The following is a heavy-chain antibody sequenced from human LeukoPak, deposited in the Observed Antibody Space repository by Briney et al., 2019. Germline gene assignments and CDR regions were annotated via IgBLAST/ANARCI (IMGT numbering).Heavy chain of an antibody. D-gene: IGHD6-19*01. CDR3: ATAWRESGWYDY. CDR2: FDPEGGET. V-gene: IGHV1-24*01. Sequence: EASVKVSCKVSGYTLTELSMHWVRQAPGKGLEWMGGFDPEGGETIYAQKFQGRVTMTEDTSTDTAYMELSSLRSEDTAVYYCATAWRESGWYDYWGQGTLVTVSS. J-gene: IGHJ4*02. CDR1: GYTLTELS.